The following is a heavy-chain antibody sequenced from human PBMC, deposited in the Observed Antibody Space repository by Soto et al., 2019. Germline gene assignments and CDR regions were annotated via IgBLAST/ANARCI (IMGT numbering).Heavy chain of an antibody. D-gene: IGHD5-12*01. J-gene: IGHJ3*01. V-gene: IGHV5-51*01. CDR1: GYSFTSYW. CDR2: IYPCDSYT. Sequence: GEALEISCKGSGYSFTSYWIGWVRQMPRQGLEWIGIIYPCDSYTRYSPSFQGQVTISTDYSISPAYLQWSSLTASDTAMYYCAGPGVATITDSFDFWGQGTMVTVSS. CDR3: AGPGVATITDSFDF.